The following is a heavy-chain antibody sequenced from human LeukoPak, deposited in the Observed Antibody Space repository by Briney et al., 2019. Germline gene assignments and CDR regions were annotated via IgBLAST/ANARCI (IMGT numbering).Heavy chain of an antibody. Sequence: GASVKVSCKASGYTFTGYYMHWVRQAPGQGLEWMGWINPNSGGTNYAQKFQGRVTMTRNTSISTAYMELSRLRSDDTAVYYCARDANEAIFGVVYAFDIWGQGTMVTVSS. D-gene: IGHD3-3*01. J-gene: IGHJ3*02. CDR3: ARDANEAIFGVVYAFDI. V-gene: IGHV1-2*02. CDR2: INPNSGGT. CDR1: GYTFTGYY.